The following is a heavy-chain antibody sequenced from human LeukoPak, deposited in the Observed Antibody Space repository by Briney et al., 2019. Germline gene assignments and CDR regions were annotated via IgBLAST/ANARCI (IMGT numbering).Heavy chain of an antibody. CDR2: IWYDGSNK. CDR3: AREKQLSTNFDY. Sequence: HSGGSLRLSCAASGFTFSSYGMHWVRQAPGKGLEWVAVIWYDGSNKYYADSVKGRFTISRDNSKNTLYLQMNSLRAEDTAVYYCAREKQLSTNFDYWGQGTLVTVSS. V-gene: IGHV3-33*01. D-gene: IGHD6-13*01. CDR1: GFTFSSYG. J-gene: IGHJ4*02.